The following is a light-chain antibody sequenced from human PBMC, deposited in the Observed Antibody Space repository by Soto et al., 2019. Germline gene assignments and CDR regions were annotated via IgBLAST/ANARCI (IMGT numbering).Light chain of an antibody. CDR1: NSDVGGYNY. V-gene: IGLV2-8*01. Sequence: QSVLTQPPSASGSPGQSVTISCTGTNSDVGGYNYVSWYQQHPGKAPKLMIYEVTQRPSGVPDRFSGSKSGNTASLTVSGLQADDEADYYCTSYGDNNNLIFGGGTKLTVL. J-gene: IGLJ2*01. CDR3: TSYGDNNNLI. CDR2: EVT.